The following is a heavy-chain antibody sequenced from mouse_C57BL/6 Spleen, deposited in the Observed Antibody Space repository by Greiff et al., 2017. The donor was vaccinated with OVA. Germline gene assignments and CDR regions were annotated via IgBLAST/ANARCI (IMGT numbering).Heavy chain of an antibody. Sequence: EVKLMESGPELVKPGASVKISCKASGYSFTDYNMNWVKQSNGKSLEWIGGINPKYGTTSYNQKFKGKATLTVDQSSSTAYMQLNSLTSEDSAVYYCARGGAMDYWGQGTSVTVSS. CDR2: INPKYGTT. V-gene: IGHV1-39*01. J-gene: IGHJ4*01. CDR3: ARGGAMDY. CDR1: GYSFTDYN.